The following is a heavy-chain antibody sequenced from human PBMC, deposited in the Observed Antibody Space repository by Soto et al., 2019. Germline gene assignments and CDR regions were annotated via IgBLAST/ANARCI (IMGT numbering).Heavy chain of an antibody. J-gene: IGHJ4*02. CDR2: INAGNGNT. CDR1: GYTFTSYA. V-gene: IGHV1-3*01. D-gene: IGHD1-20*01. Sequence: QVQLVQSGAEVKKPGASVKVSCKASGYTFTSYAIHWVRQAPGQRLEWMGWINAGNGNTKYSQQFQGRVTITRDTSASTAYMELSSLRSEDTAVYYCARGLYNPSDYWGQGTLVTVSS. CDR3: ARGLYNPSDY.